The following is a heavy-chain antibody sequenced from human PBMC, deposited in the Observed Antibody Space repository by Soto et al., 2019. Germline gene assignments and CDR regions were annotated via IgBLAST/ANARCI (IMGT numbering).Heavy chain of an antibody. CDR3: ARWGMTYYYDSSGYKGGQGGEYYFDY. Sequence: ASVKVSCKASGYTFTGYYMHWVRQAPGQGLEWMGWINPNSGGTNYAQKFQGWVTMTRDTCISTAYMELSRLRSDDTVVYYCARWGMTYYYDSSGYKGGQGGEYYFDYWGQGTLVTVSS. CDR2: INPNSGGT. V-gene: IGHV1-2*04. J-gene: IGHJ4*02. CDR1: GYTFTGYY. D-gene: IGHD3-22*01.